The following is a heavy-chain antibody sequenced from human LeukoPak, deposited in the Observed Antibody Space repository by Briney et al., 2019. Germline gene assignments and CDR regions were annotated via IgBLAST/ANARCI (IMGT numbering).Heavy chain of an antibody. J-gene: IGHJ3*02. D-gene: IGHD2-21*02. V-gene: IGHV4-59*01. CDR2: IYYSGST. CDR3: ARDSRGGDCNDAFDI. Sequence: SETLSLTCTVSGGSISSYYWSWIRQPPGKGLEWIGYIYYSGSTNYNPSLKSRVTISVDTSKNQFSLKLSSVTAADTAVYYCARDSRGGDCNDAFDIWGQGTMVTVSS. CDR1: GGSISSYY.